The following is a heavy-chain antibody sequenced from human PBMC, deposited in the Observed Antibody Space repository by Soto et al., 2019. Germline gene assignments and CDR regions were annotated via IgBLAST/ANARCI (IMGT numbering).Heavy chain of an antibody. CDR2: IWYDGSNK. CDR3: ARERDYGDYGMNYYYYYMDV. V-gene: IGHV3-33*01. CDR1: GFTFSSYG. J-gene: IGHJ6*03. Sequence: PGGSLRLSCAASGFTFSSYGMHWVRQAPGKGLEWVAVIWYDGSNKYYADSVKGRFTISRDSSKNTLYLQMNSLRAEDTAVYYCARERDYGDYGMNYYYYYMDVWGKGTTVTSP. D-gene: IGHD4-17*01.